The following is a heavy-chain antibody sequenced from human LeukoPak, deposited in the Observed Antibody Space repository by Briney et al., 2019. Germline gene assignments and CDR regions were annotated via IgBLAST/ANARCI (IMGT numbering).Heavy chain of an antibody. J-gene: IGHJ5*02. Sequence: GASVKVSCKASGGTFSSYAISWVRQAPGQGLEWMGRINPNSGGTNYAQKFQGRVTMTRDTSISTAYMELSRLRSDDTAVYYCARAGPMTTVNNWFDPWGQGTLVTVSS. CDR2: INPNSGGT. D-gene: IGHD4-11*01. CDR1: GGTFSSYA. V-gene: IGHV1-2*06. CDR3: ARAGPMTTVNNWFDP.